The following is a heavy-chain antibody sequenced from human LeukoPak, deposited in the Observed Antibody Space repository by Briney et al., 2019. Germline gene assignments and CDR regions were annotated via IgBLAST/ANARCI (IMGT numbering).Heavy chain of an antibody. Sequence: GGSLRLSCAASGFTFSSFGMRWVRQAPGKGLEWVSAISGSGGTTYYADSVKGRFAISRDNSKNTLSLQMNSLRAEDTAIYYCVKHGEAYSDSKTDYWGQGILVTVSS. CDR2: ISGSGGTT. CDR1: GFTFSSFG. J-gene: IGHJ4*02. CDR3: VKHGEAYSDSKTDY. V-gene: IGHV3-23*01. D-gene: IGHD4-11*01.